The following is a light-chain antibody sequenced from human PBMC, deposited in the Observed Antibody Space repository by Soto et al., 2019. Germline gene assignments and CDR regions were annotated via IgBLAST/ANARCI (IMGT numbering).Light chain of an antibody. CDR2: DVS. V-gene: IGLV2-11*01. CDR3: CSYAGSYTLRV. Sequence: QSALTQPRSVSGSPGQSVTISCTGTSSDVGGYNYVSWYQQHPGKAPKLMIYDVSKRPSGVPDRFSGSKSGNTASLTISGLQAEDEADYYCCSYAGSYTLRVFGGGTKVPVL. CDR1: SSDVGGYNY. J-gene: IGLJ3*02.